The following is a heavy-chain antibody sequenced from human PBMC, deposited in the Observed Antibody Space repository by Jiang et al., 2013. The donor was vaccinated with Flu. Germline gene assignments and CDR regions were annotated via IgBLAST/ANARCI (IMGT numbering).Heavy chain of an antibody. CDR2: IYYSGSP. CDR1: GDSIISTGYY. D-gene: IGHD2-15*01. V-gene: IGHV4-31*03. J-gene: IGHJ3*02. Sequence: GLVKPSQTLSLSCNVSGDSIISTGYYWSWIRQYPGKGLEWIGHIYYSGSPYYNPSLKSRLTISVDTSKNEFSLNLNSVTAADTAVYYCARWGDEAAAFDIWGQGTTVTVSS. CDR3: ARWGDEAAAFDI.